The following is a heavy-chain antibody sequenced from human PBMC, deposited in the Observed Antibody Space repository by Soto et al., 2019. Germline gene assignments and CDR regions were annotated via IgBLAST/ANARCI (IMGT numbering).Heavy chain of an antibody. J-gene: IGHJ6*02. CDR1: GFTFSSYS. Sequence: EVQLVESGGGLVQPGGSLRLSWAASGFTFSSYSMNWVRQAPGKGLEWVSYISSSSSTIDYADYVKGGFTISRDNAKNSLYLQMNSLRAEDTAVYYCARDRVQLGYYYYYGMDVWGQGTTVTVSS. CDR2: ISSSSSTI. V-gene: IGHV3-48*01. CDR3: ARDRVQLGYYYYYGMDV. D-gene: IGHD6-13*01.